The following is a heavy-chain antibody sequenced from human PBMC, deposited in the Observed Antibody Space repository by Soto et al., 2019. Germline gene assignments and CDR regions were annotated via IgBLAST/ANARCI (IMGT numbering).Heavy chain of an antibody. Sequence: ESGPTLVNPTQTLTLTCSFSGFSLTTGVGVGWIRQPPGKALEWLAIIYWNDEKLYNPSLKTRLTITMDTSKNQVVLTVTDMDPVDTATYYCAHRVNMARGPYNYFGPWGQGTLVTVSS. J-gene: IGHJ5*02. D-gene: IGHD3-10*01. CDR3: AHRVNMARGPYNYFGP. CDR1: GFSLTTGVG. CDR2: IYWNDEK. V-gene: IGHV2-5*01.